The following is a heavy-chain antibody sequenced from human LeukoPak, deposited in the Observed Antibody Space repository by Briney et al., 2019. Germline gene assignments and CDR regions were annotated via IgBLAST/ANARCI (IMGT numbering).Heavy chain of an antibody. D-gene: IGHD3-3*01. V-gene: IGHV1-69*04. CDR1: GGTFSSYA. CDR2: IIPILGIA. J-gene: IGHJ4*02. Sequence: SVKVSCKASGGTFSSYAISWVRQAPGQGLEWMGRIIPILGIANYAQKFQGRVTITADKSTSTAYMELSSLRSEDTAVYYCARVRTRFLEWLLGYWGQGTLVTVSS. CDR3: ARVRTRFLEWLLGY.